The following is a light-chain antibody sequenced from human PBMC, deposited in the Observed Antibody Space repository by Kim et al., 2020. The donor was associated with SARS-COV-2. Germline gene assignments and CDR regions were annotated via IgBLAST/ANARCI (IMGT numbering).Light chain of an antibody. CDR2: GAS. J-gene: IGKJ1*01. Sequence: PGERAALSCRARQSVSDDYLAWYQQKPGQAPRLLIYGASNRATGITDRFSGSGSGTDFTLTISRLEHEDFAVYYCQQYNNWPIGTFGQGTKVDIK. CDR3: QQYNNWPIGT. CDR1: QSVSDDY. V-gene: IGKV3-20*01.